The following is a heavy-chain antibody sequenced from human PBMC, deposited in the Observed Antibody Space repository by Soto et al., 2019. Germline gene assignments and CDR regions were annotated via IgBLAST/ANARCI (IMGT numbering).Heavy chain of an antibody. CDR3: ARDRGSYALDY. Sequence: QVQLVQSGAEVTKPGASVKVSCTASGYTFTNYGISWVRQAPGQGREWMGWISANYGNTNYEQKLQGIVTMNTDTSTRTAYMELRSLRSDDTAVYYCARDRGSYALDYWGQGTLVTVSS. CDR1: GYTFTNYG. J-gene: IGHJ4*02. CDR2: ISANYGNT. D-gene: IGHD1-26*01. V-gene: IGHV1-18*01.